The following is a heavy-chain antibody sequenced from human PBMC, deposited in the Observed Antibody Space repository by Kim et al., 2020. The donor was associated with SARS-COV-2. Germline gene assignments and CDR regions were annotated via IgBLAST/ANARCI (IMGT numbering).Heavy chain of an antibody. Sequence: GGFLRLSCAASGFTFSSYGMHWVRQAPGKGLEWVAVISYDGSNKYYADSVKGRFTISRDNSKNTLYLQMNSLRAEDTAVYYCAKEGEFGYWGQGTLVTVSS. J-gene: IGHJ4*02. D-gene: IGHD3-16*01. CDR1: GFTFSSYG. CDR3: AKEGEFGY. V-gene: IGHV3-30*18. CDR2: ISYDGSNK.